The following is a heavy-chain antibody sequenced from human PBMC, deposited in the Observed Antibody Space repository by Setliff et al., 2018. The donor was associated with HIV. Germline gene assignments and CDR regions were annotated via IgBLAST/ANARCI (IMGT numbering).Heavy chain of an antibody. V-gene: IGHV4-39*07. J-gene: IGHJ5*02. CDR1: GGSISSSSYY. CDR2: IYYSGST. Sequence: SETLSLTCTVSGGSISSSSYYWGWIRQPPGKGLEWIGSIYYSGSTYYNPSLKSRVTISVDTSKNQFSLKLTSVTAADTAVYYCVRDQALQFLGFDPWGQGILVTVSS. CDR3: VRDQALQFLGFDP. D-gene: IGHD3-3*01.